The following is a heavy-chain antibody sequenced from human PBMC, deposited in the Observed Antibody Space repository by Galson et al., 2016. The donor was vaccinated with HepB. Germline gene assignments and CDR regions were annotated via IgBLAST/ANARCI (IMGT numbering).Heavy chain of an antibody. J-gene: IGHJ4*02. CDR2: ISDSGTYT. V-gene: IGHV3-11*06. CDR1: GFRFSDYY. CDR3: ARDKVGLQLISSPTDY. Sequence: SLRLSCAASGFRFSDYYMSWLRQTPGKGLEWVSYISDSGTYTKYADSVKGRFTISRDNAQKSLYLHMDSLRVEDTAVYYCARDKVGLQLISSPTDYWGQGTLVTVSS. D-gene: IGHD1-1*01.